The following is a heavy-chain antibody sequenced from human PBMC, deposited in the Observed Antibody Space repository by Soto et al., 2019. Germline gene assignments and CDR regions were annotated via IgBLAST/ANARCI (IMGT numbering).Heavy chain of an antibody. V-gene: IGHV3-30-3*01. D-gene: IGHD3-3*01. CDR1: GFTFSSYA. CDR3: ARDPGHVWTYYDFWSGPTGMDV. CDR2: ISYDGSNK. Sequence: GGSLRLSCAASGFTFSSYAMHWVRQAPGRGLEWVAVISYDGSNKYYADSVKGRFTISRDNSKNTLYLQMNSLRAEDTAVYYCARDPGHVWTYYDFWSGPTGMDVWGQGTTVTVSS. J-gene: IGHJ6*02.